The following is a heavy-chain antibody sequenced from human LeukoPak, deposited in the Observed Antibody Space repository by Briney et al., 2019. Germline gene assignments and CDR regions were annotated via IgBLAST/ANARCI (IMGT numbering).Heavy chain of an antibody. CDR3: ARGSYGEGAVRNNWFDS. V-gene: IGHV1-69*02. D-gene: IGHD4-17*01. CDR1: GGTFSSYT. Sequence: VASVKVSCKASGGTFSSYTISWVRQAPGQGLEWMGRIIPILGIANYAQKFQGRVTITADKSTSTAYMELSSLRSEDTAVYYCARGSYGEGAVRNNWFDSWGQGTLVTVSS. J-gene: IGHJ5*01. CDR2: IIPILGIA.